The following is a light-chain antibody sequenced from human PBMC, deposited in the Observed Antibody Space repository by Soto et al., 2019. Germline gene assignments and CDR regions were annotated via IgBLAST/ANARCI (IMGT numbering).Light chain of an antibody. J-gene: IGLJ1*01. CDR3: CSSGGSPTYV. CDR1: SSNVGSYKL. CDR2: EVN. V-gene: IGLV2-23*02. Sequence: QSVLTHPASVSGSPGQSITISCTGTSSNVGSYKLVSWYQQHPGKAPKLMIFEVNKRPSGVSNRFSGSKSGNTASLTISGLKVEDEADYYCCSSGGSPTYVFGTGTKATVL.